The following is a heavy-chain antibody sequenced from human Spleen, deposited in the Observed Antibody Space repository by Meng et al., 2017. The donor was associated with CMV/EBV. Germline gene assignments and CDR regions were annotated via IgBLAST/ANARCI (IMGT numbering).Heavy chain of an antibody. Sequence: GESLKISCAASGFAVGRNYMSWIRQAPGKGLEWVSYISSSGSSIYYADSLKGRFTISRDNPKNSLYLQMNGLGAEDTAVYYCAREYYDFSLVDFWGQGTLVTVSS. D-gene: IGHD3-3*01. CDR2: ISSSGSSI. CDR3: AREYYDFSLVDF. CDR1: GFAVGRNY. J-gene: IGHJ4*02. V-gene: IGHV3-11*01.